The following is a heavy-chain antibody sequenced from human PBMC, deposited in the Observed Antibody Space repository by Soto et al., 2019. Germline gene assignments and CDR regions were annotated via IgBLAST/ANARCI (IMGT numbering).Heavy chain of an antibody. CDR2: IYHSGST. J-gene: IGHJ4*02. CDR1: GGSISSGGYS. D-gene: IGHD6-13*01. V-gene: IGHV4-30-2*01. Sequence: SETLSLTCAVSGGSISSGGYSWSWIRQPPGKGLEWIGYIYHSGSTYYTDSVKGRFTISRDNSKNTLYLQLNSLRADDTGVFYCARVQAAAGLYFDFWGQGTLVTVSS. CDR3: ARVQAAAGLYFDF.